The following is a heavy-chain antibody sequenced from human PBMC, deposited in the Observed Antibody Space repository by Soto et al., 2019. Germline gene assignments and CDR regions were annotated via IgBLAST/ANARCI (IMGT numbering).Heavy chain of an antibody. V-gene: IGHV4-30-2*01. CDR2: IYHSGST. J-gene: IGHJ6*02. CDR3: ARVDYDFWSGYSSYGMDV. D-gene: IGHD3-3*01. Sequence: SETLSLTCAVSGGSISSGGYSWSWIRQPPGKGPEWIGYIYHSGSTYYNPSLKSRVTISVDRSKNQFSLKLSSVTAADTAVYYCARVDYDFWSGYSSYGMDVWGQGTTVTVSS. CDR1: GGSISSGGYS.